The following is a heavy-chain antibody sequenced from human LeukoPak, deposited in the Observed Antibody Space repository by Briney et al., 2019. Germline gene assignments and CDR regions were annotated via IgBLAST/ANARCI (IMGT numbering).Heavy chain of an antibody. CDR2: IYYSGTT. Sequence: SQTLSLTCAVSGGSISSGGYSWSRIRQPPGKGLEWIGYIYYSGTTYYNPSLKSRVTISVDTSKNQFSLKLSSVTAADTAVYYCASSPRVGATTYYFDYWGQGTLVTVSS. CDR3: ASSPRVGATTYYFDY. D-gene: IGHD1-26*01. CDR1: GGSISSGGYS. J-gene: IGHJ4*02. V-gene: IGHV4-30-4*07.